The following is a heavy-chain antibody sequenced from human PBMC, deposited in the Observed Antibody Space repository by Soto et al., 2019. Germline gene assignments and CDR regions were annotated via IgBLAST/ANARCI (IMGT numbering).Heavy chain of an antibody. D-gene: IGHD1-1*01. Sequence: QVQLVESGGGVVQPGRSLRLSCAASGFTFSSYAMHWVRQAPGKGLEWVAVISYDGSNKYYADSVKGRFTISRDNSKNTLYLHMNSLRAEDTAVYYCARGRGSTTGTYYYYYGMDVWGQGTTVTVSS. CDR1: GFTFSSYA. CDR2: ISYDGSNK. V-gene: IGHV3-30-3*01. J-gene: IGHJ6*02. CDR3: ARGRGSTTGTYYYYYGMDV.